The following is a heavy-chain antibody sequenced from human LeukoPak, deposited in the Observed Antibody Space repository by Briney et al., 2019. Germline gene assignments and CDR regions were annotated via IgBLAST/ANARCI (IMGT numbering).Heavy chain of an antibody. D-gene: IGHD1-26*01. CDR1: GYTXTGYY. V-gene: IGHV1-2*02. Sequence: ASVKVSCKASGYTXTGYYMHWVRQAPGQGLEWMGWINTNSGGTNYAQKFQGRVTMTRDTSISTAYMELSRLRSDDTAVYYCARSSFRNLPYGGSYMDWGQGTLVTVSS. J-gene: IGHJ4*02. CDR2: INTNSGGT. CDR3: ARSSFRNLPYGGSYMD.